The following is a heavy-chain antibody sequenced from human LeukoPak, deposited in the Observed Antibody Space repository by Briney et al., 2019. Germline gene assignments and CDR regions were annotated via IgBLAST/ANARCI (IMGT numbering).Heavy chain of an antibody. D-gene: IGHD2-2*01. CDR1: GFTFSNYA. J-gene: IGHJ4*02. CDR2: ISGSGDST. CDR3: AKDPPWDCSGTSCYDD. Sequence: GGSLRLSCAVSGFTFSNYAMSWVRQAPGKGLEWVSAISGSGDSTYYADSVKGRFTISRDNSKNTLYLQMNSIRAEDAAVYYCAKDPPWDCSGTSCYDDWGQGTLVTVSS. V-gene: IGHV3-23*01.